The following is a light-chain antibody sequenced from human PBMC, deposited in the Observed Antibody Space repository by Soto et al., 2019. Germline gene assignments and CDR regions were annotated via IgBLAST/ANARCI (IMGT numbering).Light chain of an antibody. CDR2: EVS. CDR3: SSYTSSSIDYV. CDR1: SSDVGGYNY. V-gene: IGLV2-14*01. J-gene: IGLJ1*01. Sequence: QSALTQPASVSGSPGQSITISCTGTSSDVGGYNYVSWYQQHPGKAPKRMIYEVSNRPSGVSNRFSGSKSGNTASLTISGLQAEDDADYYCSSYTSSSIDYVFGTGTKVTVL.